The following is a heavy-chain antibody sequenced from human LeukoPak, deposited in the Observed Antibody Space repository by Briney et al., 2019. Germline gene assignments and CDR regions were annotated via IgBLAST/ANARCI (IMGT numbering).Heavy chain of an antibody. J-gene: IGHJ4*02. D-gene: IGHD2-15*01. Sequence: KAGGSLRLSCAASGFTFSSYSMNWVRQAPGKGLEWVSSISSSSSYIYYADSVKGRFAISRDNAKNSLYLQMNSLRAEDTAVYYCARQVVAATQGRYFDYWGQGTLVTVSS. CDR3: ARQVVAATQGRYFDY. V-gene: IGHV3-21*01. CDR2: ISSSSSYI. CDR1: GFTFSSYS.